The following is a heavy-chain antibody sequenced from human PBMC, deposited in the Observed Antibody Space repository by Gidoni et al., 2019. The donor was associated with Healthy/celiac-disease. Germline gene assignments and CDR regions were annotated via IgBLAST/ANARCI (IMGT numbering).Heavy chain of an antibody. CDR3: ARARGIVATTNFDY. D-gene: IGHD5-12*01. J-gene: IGHJ4*02. CDR2: IYYSGST. Sequence: QVQLQESGPGLVKPSQTLSLTCTFSGGSIISGGYYWSWIRQHPGKGLEWIGYIYYSGSTYYNPSLKSRVTISVDTSKNQFSLKLSSVTAADTAVYYCARARGIVATTNFDYWGQGTLVTVSS. CDR1: GGSIISGGYY. V-gene: IGHV4-31*03.